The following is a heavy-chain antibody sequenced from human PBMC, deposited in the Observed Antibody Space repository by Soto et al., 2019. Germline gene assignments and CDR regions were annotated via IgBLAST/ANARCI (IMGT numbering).Heavy chain of an antibody. CDR2: ISYDGSNK. J-gene: IGHJ6*02. D-gene: IGHD3-3*01. CDR3: AKDKATIFGVVIMRGAPHYYYGMDV. V-gene: IGHV3-30*18. Sequence: QVQLVESGGGVVQPGRSLRLSCAASGFTFSSYGMHWVRQAPGKGLEWVAVISYDGSNKYYADSVKGRFTISRDNSKNTLYLQMNSLRAEDTAVYYCAKDKATIFGVVIMRGAPHYYYGMDVWGQGTTVTVSS. CDR1: GFTFSSYG.